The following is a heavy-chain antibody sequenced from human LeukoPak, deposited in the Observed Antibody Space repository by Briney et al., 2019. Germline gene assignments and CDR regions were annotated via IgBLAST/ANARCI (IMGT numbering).Heavy chain of an antibody. CDR3: ATAGMDV. CDR2: FDPEDGET. CDR1: GYTFTSYY. V-gene: IGHV1-24*01. Sequence: ASVKVSCKASGYTFTSYYMHWVRQAPGKGLEWMGGFDPEDGETIYAQKFQGRVTMTEDTSTDTAYMELSSLRSEDTAVYYCATAGMDVWGQGTTVTVS. J-gene: IGHJ6*02.